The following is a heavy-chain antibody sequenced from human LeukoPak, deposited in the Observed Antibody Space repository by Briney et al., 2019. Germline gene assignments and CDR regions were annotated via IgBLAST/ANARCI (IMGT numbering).Heavy chain of an antibody. D-gene: IGHD3-3*01. V-gene: IGHV3-30*04. Sequence: PGRSLRLSCAASGFTFGSYAMHWVRQAPGKGLEWVAVISYDGSNKYYADSVKGRFTISRDNSKNTLYLQMNSLRAEDTAVYYCARGSERFLEWSPFDYWGQGTLVTVSS. CDR2: ISYDGSNK. CDR1: GFTFGSYA. CDR3: ARGSERFLEWSPFDY. J-gene: IGHJ4*02.